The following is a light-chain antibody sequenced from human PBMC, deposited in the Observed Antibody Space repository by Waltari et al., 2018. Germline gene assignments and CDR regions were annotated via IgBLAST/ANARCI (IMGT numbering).Light chain of an antibody. CDR1: QSLSSF. CDR3: QHRFNWPLIT. CDR2: DAA. J-gene: IGKJ5*01. Sequence: IVLTQSPATLSLSPGKRAIPHCRASQSLSSFLSWYQQKPGQAPRLLLFDAANRAAGTPARFIGGGSGTDFTLTITSLEPEDFAVYYCQHRFNWPLITFGQGTRLEIK. V-gene: IGKV3-11*01.